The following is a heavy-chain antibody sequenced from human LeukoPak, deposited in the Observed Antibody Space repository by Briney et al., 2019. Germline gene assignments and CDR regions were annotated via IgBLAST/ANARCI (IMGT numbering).Heavy chain of an antibody. CDR3: ASAHSYGLQPFDY. CDR2: MNPNSGNT. V-gene: IGHV1-8*01. Sequence: GASVKVSCKASGYTFTSYDINWVRQATGQGLEWMGWMNPNSGNTGYAQKFQGRVTMTRNTSISTAYMELSSLRSEDTAVYYCASAHSYGLQPFDYWGQGTLVTVSS. CDR1: GYTFTSYD. J-gene: IGHJ4*02. D-gene: IGHD5-18*01.